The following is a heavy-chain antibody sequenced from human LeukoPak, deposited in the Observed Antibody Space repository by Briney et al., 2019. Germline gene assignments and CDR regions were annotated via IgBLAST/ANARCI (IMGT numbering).Heavy chain of an antibody. CDR1: GYSISSGYY. V-gene: IGHV4-38-2*02. Sequence: SETLSLTCTVSGYSISSGYYWGWIRQPPGKGLEWIGSIYHSGSTYYNPSLKSRVTISVDTSKNQFSLKLSSVTAADTAVYYCAREGITTYNLHWFDPWGQGTLVTVSS. J-gene: IGHJ5*02. CDR2: IYHSGST. CDR3: AREGITTYNLHWFDP. D-gene: IGHD1-1*01.